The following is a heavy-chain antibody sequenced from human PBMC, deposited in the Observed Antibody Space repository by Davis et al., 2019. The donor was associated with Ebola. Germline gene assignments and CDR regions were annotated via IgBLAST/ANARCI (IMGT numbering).Heavy chain of an antibody. V-gene: IGHV3-48*04. CDR2: ISSSSSTI. CDR1: GFTFSNAW. CDR3: ARGVERGGMDV. D-gene: IGHD3-10*01. Sequence: PGGSLRLSCAASGFTFSNAWMSWVRQAPGKGLEWVSYISSSSSTISYADSVKGRFTISRDNAKNSLYLQMNSLRAEDTAVYYCARGVERGGMDVWGQGTTVTVSS. J-gene: IGHJ6*02.